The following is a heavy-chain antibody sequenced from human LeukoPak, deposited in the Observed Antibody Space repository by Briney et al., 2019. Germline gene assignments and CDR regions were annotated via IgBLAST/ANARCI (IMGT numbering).Heavy chain of an antibody. Sequence: ASVKVSCKASGYTFTSYYTHWVRQAPGQGLEWMGIINPSGGSTSYAQKFQGRVTMTRDTSTSTVYMELSSLRSEDTAVYYCARNAGYCSSTRCSYWYFDLWGRGTLVTVSS. CDR2: INPSGGST. V-gene: IGHV1-46*01. D-gene: IGHD2-2*01. CDR3: ARNAGYCSSTRCSYWYFDL. CDR1: GYTFTSYY. J-gene: IGHJ2*01.